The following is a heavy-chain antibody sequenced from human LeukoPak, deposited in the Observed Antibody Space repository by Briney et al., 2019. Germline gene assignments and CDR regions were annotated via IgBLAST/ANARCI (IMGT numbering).Heavy chain of an antibody. J-gene: IGHJ4*02. CDR1: GGSISSSSYY. CDR2: IYYSGST. V-gene: IGHV4-39*01. CDR3: ARLYYDSSGYYQICYFDY. Sequence: SETLSPTCTVSGGSISSSSYYWGWIRQPPGKGLEWIGSIYYSGSTYYNPSLKSRVTISVDTSKNQFSLNLSSVTAANTAVYYCARLYYDSSGYYQICYFDYWGQGTLVTVSS. D-gene: IGHD3-22*01.